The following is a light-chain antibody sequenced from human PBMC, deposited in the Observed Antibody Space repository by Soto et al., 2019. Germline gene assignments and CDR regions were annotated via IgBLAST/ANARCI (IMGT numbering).Light chain of an antibody. J-gene: IGKJ1*01. V-gene: IGKV4-1*01. Sequence: DIVMTQSPDSLAVSLGERATIDCKSRQSLLYSPNNKNYLAWYQQKPGQPPKLLIYWASTRESGVPDRFTGSGSGTDFTLTISSLQAEDVAVYYCQQYYDAPQTFGRGTKVEIK. CDR2: WAS. CDR3: QQYYDAPQT. CDR1: QSLLYSPNNKNY.